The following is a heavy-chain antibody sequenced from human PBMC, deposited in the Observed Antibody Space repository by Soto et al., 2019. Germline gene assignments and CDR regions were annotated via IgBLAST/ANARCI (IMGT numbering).Heavy chain of an antibody. CDR3: ARTPPRPLTTVRADYYYYGMDV. V-gene: IGHV4-34*01. J-gene: IGHJ6*02. D-gene: IGHD4-4*01. CDR2: INHSGST. Sequence: SETLSVTCGVEGGSFSGYYWSWIRQPPGKGLEWIGEINHSGSTNYNPSHKSRVTISVDTSKNQFSLKLSSVTAADTAVYYCARTPPRPLTTVRADYYYYGMDVWGQGTTVTVSS. CDR1: GGSFSGYY.